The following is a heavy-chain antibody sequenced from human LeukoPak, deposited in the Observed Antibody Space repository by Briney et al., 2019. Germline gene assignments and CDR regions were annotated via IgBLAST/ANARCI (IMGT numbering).Heavy chain of an antibody. CDR1: GFTFSSSW. J-gene: IGHJ4*02. V-gene: IGHV3-7*01. D-gene: IGHD3-10*01. Sequence: GGSLRLSCAASGFTFSSSWMSWVHQAPGKGLEWVANIKQDGSEKYYVDSVKGRFTISRDNAKNSLYLQMNSLRAEDTAVYFCARVVPPLYYFDYWGQGTLVTVSS. CDR2: IKQDGSEK. CDR3: ARVVPPLYYFDY.